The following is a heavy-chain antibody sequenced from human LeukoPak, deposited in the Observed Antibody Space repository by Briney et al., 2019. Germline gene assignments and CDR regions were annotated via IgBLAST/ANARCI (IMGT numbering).Heavy chain of an antibody. D-gene: IGHD3-22*01. CDR1: GGSISSGGYY. Sequence: SETLSLTCTVSGGSISSGGYYWSWIRHRPGKCLEWIGYIYYSGSTYYNPSLKSRVTISVDTSKTQFSLKLSSVTAADTVVYYCGRGDSSGYSDYWGQGTLVTVSS. CDR2: IYYSGST. J-gene: IGHJ4*02. CDR3: GRGDSSGYSDY. V-gene: IGHV4-31*03.